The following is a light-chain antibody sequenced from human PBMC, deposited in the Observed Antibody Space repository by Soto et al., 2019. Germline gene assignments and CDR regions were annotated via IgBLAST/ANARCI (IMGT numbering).Light chain of an antibody. CDR3: QQYGSSPLT. Sequence: EIVLTQSPGTLSLSPGERDTLFCRASQSVSRSYLAWYQQKPGQAPSLLIFAASSRAAGIPNRFSGVGSGTDFTLTISRLEPEDFAVYYCQQYGSSPLTFGGGTKVEIK. CDR2: AAS. V-gene: IGKV3-20*01. CDR1: QSVSRSY. J-gene: IGKJ4*01.